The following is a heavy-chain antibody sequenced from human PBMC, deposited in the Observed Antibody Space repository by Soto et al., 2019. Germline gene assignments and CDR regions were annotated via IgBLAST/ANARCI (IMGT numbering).Heavy chain of an antibody. CDR3: ARDSRILRGSYYYYGMDV. CDR1: GGSISSSNW. J-gene: IGHJ6*02. Sequence: PSETLSLTCAVSGGSISSSNWWSWVRQPPGKGLEWIGEIYHSGSTNYNPSLKSRVTISVDKSKNQFSLKLSSVTAADTAVYYCARDSRILRGSYYYYGMDVWGQGTTVTVSS. CDR2: IYHSGST. V-gene: IGHV4-4*02. D-gene: IGHD1-26*01.